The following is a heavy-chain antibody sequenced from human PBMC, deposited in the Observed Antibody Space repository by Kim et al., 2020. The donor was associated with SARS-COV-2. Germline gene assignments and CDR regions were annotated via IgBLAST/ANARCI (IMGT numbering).Heavy chain of an antibody. Sequence: GGSLRLSCAASGFTFSSYGMHWVRQAPGKGLEWVAVISYDGSNKYYADSVKGRFTISRDNSKNTLYLQMNSLRAEDTAVYYCAKVREDIVVVTAIRSAPYFDYWGQGTLVTVSS. CDR3: AKVREDIVVVTAIRSAPYFDY. CDR2: ISYDGSNK. CDR1: GFTFSSYG. V-gene: IGHV3-30*18. J-gene: IGHJ4*02. D-gene: IGHD2-21*02.